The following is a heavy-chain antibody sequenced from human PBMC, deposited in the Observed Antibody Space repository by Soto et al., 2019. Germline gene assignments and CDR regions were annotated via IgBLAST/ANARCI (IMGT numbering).Heavy chain of an antibody. J-gene: IGHJ5*02. V-gene: IGHV4-31*03. CDR2: IYYSGST. CDR1: GGSISSGGYY. CDR3: ARSVFP. Sequence: QVQLQESGPGLVKPSQTLSLTCTVSGGSISSGGYYWTWTRQHPGKGLEWIGYIYYSGSTYYNPTLTSRVTISVDTSKIQFSLKLSSVTAAGTAVYYCARSVFPWGQGTLVTVSS.